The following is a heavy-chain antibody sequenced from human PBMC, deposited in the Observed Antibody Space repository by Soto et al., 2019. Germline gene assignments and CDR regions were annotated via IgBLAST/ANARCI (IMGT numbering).Heavy chain of an antibody. V-gene: IGHV4-59*01. CDR3: ARYNSYAIDY. CDR2: IHYSGTT. D-gene: IGHD2-8*01. Sequence: SETLSLTCTISGTSISSYCWSWIRQPPGKGLEWIANIHYSGTTNYNPSLASRVTLSVDTSKNQFSLKMTSVTAADRAMYFCARYNSYAIDYWGRGTLVTVSS. J-gene: IGHJ4*02. CDR1: GTSISSYC.